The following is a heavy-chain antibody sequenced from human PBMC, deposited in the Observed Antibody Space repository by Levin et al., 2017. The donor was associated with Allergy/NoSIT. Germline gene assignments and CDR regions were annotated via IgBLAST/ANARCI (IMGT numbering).Heavy chain of an antibody. CDR2: IYWNDAK. D-gene: IGHD6-19*01. Sequence: SGPTLVKPTQTLTLTCTLSGISLSTSGVGVGWIRQPPGKALEWLALIYWNDAKRYSPSLKTRLTITKDTSKNQVVLTMTNMDPVDTATYYCAHTSTDYSSGWHAFGAFDIWGQGTMVTVSS. J-gene: IGHJ3*02. CDR3: AHTSTDYSSGWHAFGAFDI. V-gene: IGHV2-5*01. CDR1: GISLSTSGVG.